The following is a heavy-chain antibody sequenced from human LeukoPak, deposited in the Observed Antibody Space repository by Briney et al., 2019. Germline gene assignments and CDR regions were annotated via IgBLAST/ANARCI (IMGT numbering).Heavy chain of an antibody. CDR3: ARHRHYNWFDP. CDR1: GGSISSYY. CDR2: IYYSGST. V-gene: IGHV4-59*08. J-gene: IGHJ5*02. Sequence: SETLSLTCTVSGGSISSYYWSWIRQPPGKGLEWIGYIYYSGSTNYNPSLKSRATISVDTSKNQFSLKLSSVTAADTAVYYCARHRHYNWFDPWGQGTLVTVSS.